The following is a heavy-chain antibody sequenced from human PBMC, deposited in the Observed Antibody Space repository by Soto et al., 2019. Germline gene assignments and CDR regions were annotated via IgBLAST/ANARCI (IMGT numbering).Heavy chain of an antibody. CDR3: ARGAFGAYFLDS. V-gene: IGHV3-74*01. Sequence: EVQLVESGGGLDQPGGSLRLSCVASGFTFSNYWIHWVRQTPGERLVWVSRIKGDVITTNYADSVKGRFTISRDNAKNSVFLQMNSRRAEDTAVYYCARGAFGAYFLDSWGQGTLVIVS. J-gene: IGHJ5*01. D-gene: IGHD3-3*01. CDR1: GFTFSNYW. CDR2: IKGDVITT.